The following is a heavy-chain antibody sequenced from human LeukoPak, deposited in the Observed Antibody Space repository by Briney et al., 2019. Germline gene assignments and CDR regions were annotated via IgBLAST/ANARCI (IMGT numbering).Heavy chain of an antibody. J-gene: IGHJ4*02. CDR3: AKDPRRYYDSSGPFDY. Sequence: GGSLRLSCAASLFTFSSYAMSWVRQAPGRGLEWVSAISGSGGSTYYADSVKGRFTISRDNSKNTLYLQMNSLRAEATAVYYCAKDPRRYYDSSGPFDYWGQGTLVTVSS. D-gene: IGHD3-22*01. V-gene: IGHV3-23*01. CDR2: ISGSGGST. CDR1: LFTFSSYA.